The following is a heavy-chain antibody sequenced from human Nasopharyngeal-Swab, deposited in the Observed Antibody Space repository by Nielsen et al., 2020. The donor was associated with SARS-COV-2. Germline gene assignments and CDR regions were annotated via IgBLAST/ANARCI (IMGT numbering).Heavy chain of an antibody. J-gene: IGHJ4*02. V-gene: IGHV4-4*07. CDR1: GGSISSYY. D-gene: IGHD6-19*01. CDR3: ARVWSSGTIDY. CDR2: IYTSGST. Sequence: GSLGLSCTVSGGSISSYYWSWIRQPAGKGLEWIGRIYTSGSTNYNPSLKSRVTMSVDTSKNQFSLKLSSVTAADTAVYYCARVWSSGTIDYWGQGTLVTVSS.